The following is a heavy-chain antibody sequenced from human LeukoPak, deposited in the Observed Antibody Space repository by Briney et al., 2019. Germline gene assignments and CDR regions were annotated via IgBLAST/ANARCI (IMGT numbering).Heavy chain of an antibody. CDR2: IYYSGST. V-gene: IGHV4-59*01. CDR1: GGSISSYY. Sequence: PSETLSLTCTVSGGSISSYYWSWIRQPPGKGLEWSGYIYYSGSTNYNPSLKSRVTISVDPSNHPFSLKLSSVTAADTALYYCARGNGYYYDSSGYYYYYYGMDVWGQGTTVTVSS. J-gene: IGHJ6*02. CDR3: ARGNGYYYDSSGYYYYYYGMDV. D-gene: IGHD3-22*01.